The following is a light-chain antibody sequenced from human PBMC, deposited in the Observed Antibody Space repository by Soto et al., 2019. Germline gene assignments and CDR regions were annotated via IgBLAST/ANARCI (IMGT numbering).Light chain of an antibody. V-gene: IGLV2-14*01. CDR3: ASLTTTNFV. J-gene: IGLJ1*01. CDR1: SSDVGAYNL. Sequence: QSALTQPASVSGSPGQSITISCTGTSSDVGAYNLVSWYQHLPDKAPKLIISEVTNRPSGVSDRFSGSKSGNTASLTISGFQAEAEADYYCASLTTTNFVFGSGTKLTVL. CDR2: EVT.